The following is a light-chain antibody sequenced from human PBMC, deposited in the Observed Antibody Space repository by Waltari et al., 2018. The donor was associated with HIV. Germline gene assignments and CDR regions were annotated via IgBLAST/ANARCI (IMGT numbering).Light chain of an antibody. CDR2: EVS. V-gene: IGLV2-23*02. J-gene: IGLJ2*01. CDR1: SSDVWSYNL. Sequence: QSALTQPASVSGSPGQSITISCTGTSSDVWSYNLVSWYQHHPGKAPKLIIYEVSKRPSGVSNRFSGSKSGSTASLTISGLQPEDEADYCCCSYASTTDTYVVFGGGTKLTVL. CDR3: CSYASTTDTYVV.